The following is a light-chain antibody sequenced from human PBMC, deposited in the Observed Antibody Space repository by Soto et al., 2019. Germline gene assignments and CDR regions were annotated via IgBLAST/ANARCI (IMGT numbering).Light chain of an antibody. CDR3: QHYNSYSEA. CDR2: KAS. V-gene: IGKV1-5*03. Sequence: DIQLTQSPSFLSASVGDRVTVTCRASQTISSWLAWHQQKPGKAPKLLIYKASTLKSGVPSRFSGSGSGTEFTLTISSLQPDDFATYYCQHYNSYSEAFGQGTKVDIK. CDR1: QTISSW. J-gene: IGKJ1*01.